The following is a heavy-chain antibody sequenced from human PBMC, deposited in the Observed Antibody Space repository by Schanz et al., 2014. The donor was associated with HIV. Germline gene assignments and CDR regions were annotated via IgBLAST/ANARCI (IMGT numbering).Heavy chain of an antibody. CDR3: ARDGGEV. Sequence: QVQLVESGGGVVQPGRSLRLSCTASGFTFSNYGMHWVRQAPGKGLEWVAVISYDGTKKHYADSVKGRFTISRDNAKNSLFLQMESLRAEDTAVYYCARDGGEVWGQGTTVTVSS. V-gene: IGHV3-33*05. CDR2: ISYDGTKK. J-gene: IGHJ6*02. CDR1: GFTFSNYG. D-gene: IGHD3-16*01.